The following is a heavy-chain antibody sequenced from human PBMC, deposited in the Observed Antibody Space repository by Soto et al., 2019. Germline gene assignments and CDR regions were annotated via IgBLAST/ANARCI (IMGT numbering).Heavy chain of an antibody. CDR3: TGEVASGY. V-gene: IGHV3-30*03. CDR2: ISRDGGTK. Sequence: QVQLVESGGGVXXXXXXXRLSCAVSGFTVSTYGMHWVRQAPGKGLEWVAVISRDGGTKYYADSMKGRFTISRDNSRNTLFLEMNSLRGDEMAVYYCTGEVASGYWGQGTLVTVSS. J-gene: IGHJ4*02. D-gene: IGHD2-8*02. CDR1: GFTVSTYG.